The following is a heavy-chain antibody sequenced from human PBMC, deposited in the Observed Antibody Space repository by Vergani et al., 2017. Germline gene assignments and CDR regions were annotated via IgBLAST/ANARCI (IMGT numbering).Heavy chain of an antibody. CDR3: AKVYYDFWSGYYPPFDY. J-gene: IGHJ4*02. D-gene: IGHD3-3*01. CDR2: ISGSGGST. Sequence: EVQLVESGGGLVQPGGSLRLSCAASGFTFSSYSMNWVRQAPGKGLEWVSAISGSGGSTYYADSVKGRFTISRDNSKNTLYLQMNSLRAEDTAVYYCAKVYYDFWSGYYPPFDYWGQGTLVTVSS. V-gene: IGHV3-23*04. CDR1: GFTFSSYS.